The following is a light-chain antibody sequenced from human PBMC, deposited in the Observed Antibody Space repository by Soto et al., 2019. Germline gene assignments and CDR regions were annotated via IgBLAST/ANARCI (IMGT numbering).Light chain of an antibody. V-gene: IGKV1-33*01. CDR2: DAS. CDR1: QDISNY. CDR3: QQYDNLPLT. J-gene: IGKJ4*01. Sequence: DIQMTQSPSSLSASVGDRVTITCQASQDISNYLNWYQQKPGKAPMLLIYDASTLETGVPSRFSGSGSGTDFTFTISSLQPEDIATYYCQQYDNLPLTFGGGTKVEIK.